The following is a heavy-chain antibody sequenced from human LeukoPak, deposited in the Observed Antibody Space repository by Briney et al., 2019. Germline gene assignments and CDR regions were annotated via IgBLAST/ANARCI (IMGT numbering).Heavy chain of an antibody. CDR1: RGSISSYY. J-gene: IGHJ3*02. Sequence: KPSETLSLTCTVSRGSISSYYWSWIRQPPGKALEWMGYVYYTGTTNHNPSLKSRVTISVDTSRNQFSLKLNSVTAADTAVYYCASERQTATPGAFDIWGQGTMVTVSS. V-gene: IGHV4-59*01. CDR3: ASERQTATPGAFDI. D-gene: IGHD1-1*01. CDR2: VYYTGTT.